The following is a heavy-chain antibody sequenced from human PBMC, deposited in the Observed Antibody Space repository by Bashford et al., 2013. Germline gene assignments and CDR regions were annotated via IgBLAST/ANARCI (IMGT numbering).Heavy chain of an antibody. CDR2: IRSRAYGGT. J-gene: IGHJ4*02. Sequence: HSGGSVRLSCTASGFTFGDYAMNWFRQAPGKGLEWVGFIRSRAYGGTQYAAAVKGRFTISRDDSKSVAYLQMNSLKTEDTAVYYCSRDRLPMAIKYFDYWGQGTLVTVSS. CDR1: GFTFGDYA. V-gene: IGHV3-49*03. D-gene: IGHD5-24*01. CDR3: SRDRLPMAIKYFDY.